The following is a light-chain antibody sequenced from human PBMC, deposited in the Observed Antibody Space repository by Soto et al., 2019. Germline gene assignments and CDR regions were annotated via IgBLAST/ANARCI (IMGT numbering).Light chain of an antibody. CDR2: AAS. J-gene: IGKJ3*01. V-gene: IGKV1-9*01. Sequence: IQLTQSQSFLSASVGDRVTITCRASQGISSYLAWYQQKPGKAPKLLIYAASTLQSGVPSRFSGSGSGTEFTLTISSLQPEDFATYYCQQLNSYPFFGPGAKVDIK. CDR3: QQLNSYPF. CDR1: QGISSY.